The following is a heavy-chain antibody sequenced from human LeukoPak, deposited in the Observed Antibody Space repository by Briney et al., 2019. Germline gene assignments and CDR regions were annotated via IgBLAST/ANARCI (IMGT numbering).Heavy chain of an antibody. J-gene: IGHJ4*02. D-gene: IGHD1-14*01. CDR3: ARASVGRYYFDN. CDR1: GFTFSSYW. CDR2: INPDESTT. V-gene: IGHV3-74*01. Sequence: GGSLRLSCAASGFTFSSYWMHWVRQAPGKGLVWVSRINPDESTTSYADSVKGRFTISRDSAKNTLYLQMNSLRAEDTAVYYCARASVGRYYFDNWGQGTPVTVS.